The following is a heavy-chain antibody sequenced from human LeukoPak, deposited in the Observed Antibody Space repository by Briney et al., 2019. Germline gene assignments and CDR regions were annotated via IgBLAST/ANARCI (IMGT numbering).Heavy chain of an antibody. CDR3: ARRAPPDY. CDR2: FYYNRDT. V-gene: IGHV4-39*01. J-gene: IGHJ4*02. Sequence: SETLSLTCTVSGDSLSSSFNCWGWIRQPPGKGLEWIGSFYYNRDTYYNPSLKRRVTISVDTSKNQFSLKLTSVTAADTAVYYCARRAPPDYWGQGTLVTVSS. CDR1: GDSLSSSFNC.